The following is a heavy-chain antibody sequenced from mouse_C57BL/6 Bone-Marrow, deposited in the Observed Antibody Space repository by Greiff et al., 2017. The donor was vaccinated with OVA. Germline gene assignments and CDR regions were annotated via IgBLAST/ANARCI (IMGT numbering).Heavy chain of an antibody. Sequence: QVQLQQSGAELVRPGASVTLSCKASGYTFTDYEMHWVKQTPVHGLEWIGAIDPETGGTAYKQKFKGKAILTADKSSSTAYMELRSLTSEDSAVYYCTRGGLRRGMDYWGQGTSVTVSS. D-gene: IGHD2-4*01. CDR2: IDPETGGT. J-gene: IGHJ4*01. CDR1: GYTFTDYE. CDR3: TRGGLRRGMDY. V-gene: IGHV1-15*01.